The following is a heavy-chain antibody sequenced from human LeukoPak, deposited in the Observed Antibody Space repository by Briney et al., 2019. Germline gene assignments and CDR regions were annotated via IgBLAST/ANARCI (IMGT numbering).Heavy chain of an antibody. CDR3: ARLRMSAAGDY. J-gene: IGHJ4*02. CDR2: ISYDGSNK. V-gene: IGHV3-30*04. CDR1: GFTFSSYA. Sequence: GRSLRLSCAASGFTFSSYAMHWVRQAPGKGLEWVAVISYDGSNKYYADSVKGRFTISRDNSKNTLYLQMNSLRAEDTAVYYCARLRMSAAGDYWGQGTLVTVSS. D-gene: IGHD6-13*01.